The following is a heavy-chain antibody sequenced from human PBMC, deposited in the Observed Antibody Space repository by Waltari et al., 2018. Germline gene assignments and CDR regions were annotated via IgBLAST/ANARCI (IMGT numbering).Heavy chain of an antibody. V-gene: IGHV3-48*04. CDR1: GFTFSSYS. D-gene: IGHD6-13*01. CDR2: ISSSRSTI. J-gene: IGHJ4*02. CDR3: ARGLTPQRIAAGGSDY. Sequence: EVQLVESGGGLVQPGGSLRLSCAASGFTFSSYSMNWVRQAPGKGLEWVSYISSSRSTIYYADAVKGRFTISRDNAKNSLYLQMNSLRAEDTAVYYCARGLTPQRIAAGGSDYWGQGTLVTVSS.